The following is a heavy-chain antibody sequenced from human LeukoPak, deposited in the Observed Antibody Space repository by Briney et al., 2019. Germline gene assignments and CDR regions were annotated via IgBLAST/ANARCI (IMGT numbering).Heavy chain of an antibody. CDR2: IYYNGNT. CDR1: GGSINTGDYY. CDR3: AKLNNIYDSSGYYY. J-gene: IGHJ4*02. D-gene: IGHD3-22*01. V-gene: IGHV4-30-4*01. Sequence: PSETLSLTCIVSGGSINTGDYYWSWIRQPPGKGLEWIGYIYYNGNTYYNPSLKSRVTISVDTSKNQFSLKLSSVTAADTAVYYCAKLNNIYDSSGYYYWGQGTLVTVSS.